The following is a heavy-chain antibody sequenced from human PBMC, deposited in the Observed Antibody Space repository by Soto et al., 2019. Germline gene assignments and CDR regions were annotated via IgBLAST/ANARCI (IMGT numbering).Heavy chain of an antibody. V-gene: IGHV4-34*01. CDR3: ARESHDILTGPPWVWYFDL. Sequence: QVQLQQWGAGPLRPLETLSLTCGVSVGSFSGYYWAWIRQSPGRGLEWIGEINDRGSINYNPSLKSRVSISVDTSKNHYSLHLRSVTAADTAVYYCARESHDILTGPPWVWYFDLWGRGTLVTVSS. D-gene: IGHD3-9*01. CDR1: VGSFSGYY. J-gene: IGHJ2*01. CDR2: INDRGSI.